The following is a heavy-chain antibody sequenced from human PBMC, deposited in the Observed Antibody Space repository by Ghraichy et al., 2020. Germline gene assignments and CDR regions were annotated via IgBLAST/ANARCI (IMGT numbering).Heavy chain of an antibody. CDR1: GFTLSSYW. CDR2: INQDGSEK. V-gene: IGHV3-7*01. J-gene: IGHJ4*02. D-gene: IGHD1-14*01. CDR3: ARTGIDY. Sequence: GESLNISCAASGFTLSSYWMSWVRQAPGKGLEWVANINQDGSEKYYVDSVKGRFTISRDNAKNSLYLQMNSLRDEDTAVYYCARTGIDYWGQGTLVTVSS.